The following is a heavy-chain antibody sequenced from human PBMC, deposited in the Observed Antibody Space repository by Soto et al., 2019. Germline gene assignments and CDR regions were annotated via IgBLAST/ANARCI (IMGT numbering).Heavy chain of an antibody. CDR1: GFTFSSYG. D-gene: IGHD3-16*02. Sequence: QVQLVESGGGVVQPGRSLRLSCAASGFTFSSYGMHWVRQAPGKGLEWVAVISYDGSNKYYADSVKGRFTISRDNSKNTLYLQMNSLRAEDTAVYYCAALSLGYWGQGTLVTVSS. CDR2: ISYDGSNK. V-gene: IGHV3-30*03. J-gene: IGHJ4*02. CDR3: AALSLGY.